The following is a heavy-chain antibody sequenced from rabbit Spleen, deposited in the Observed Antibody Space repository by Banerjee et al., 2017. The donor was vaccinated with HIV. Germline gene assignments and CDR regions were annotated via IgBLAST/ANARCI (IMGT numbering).Heavy chain of an antibody. CDR3: ARAGYAGYGYANFRDYYGMDL. V-gene: IGHV1S7*01. Sequence: QVKETGGGLVQPGGSLTLSCKASGFDFRRYYLTWVRQAPGKGLEWIGIIDVGEGNTDYASWVNGRFTISSDNAQNNVDLQMSGLTAADTATYFCARAGYAGYGYANFRDYYGMDLWGPGSLVTVS. CDR1: GFDFRRYY. CDR2: IDVGEGNT. J-gene: IGHJ6*01. D-gene: IGHD6-1*01.